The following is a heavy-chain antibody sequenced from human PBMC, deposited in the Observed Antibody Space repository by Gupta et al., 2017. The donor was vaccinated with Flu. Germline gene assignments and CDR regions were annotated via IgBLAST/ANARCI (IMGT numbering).Heavy chain of an antibody. D-gene: IGHD5-18*01. J-gene: IGHJ6*02. Sequence: QVQLQESGPGLVKPSQTLSLSCSVSGGSITSGGYYWSWIRQHTGKGLEWIGYIYYSGSTYYNPSLKSRVTISIDTSKIRFSLNLTSVTAADTAVYYCAGGGGYSGYFYYGRDVWGQGTTVTVSS. V-gene: IGHV4-31*03. CDR2: IYYSGST. CDR1: GGSITSGGYY. CDR3: AGGGGYSGYFYYGRDV.